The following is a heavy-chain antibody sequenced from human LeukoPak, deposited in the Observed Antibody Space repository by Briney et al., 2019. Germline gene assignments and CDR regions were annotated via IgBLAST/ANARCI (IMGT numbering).Heavy chain of an antibody. CDR1: GFTFSSYS. CDR3: ARMSRSSTTPYYMDV. V-gene: IGHV3-48*01. D-gene: IGHD2-2*01. J-gene: IGHJ6*03. CDR2: ISSSSSTI. Sequence: GGSLRLPCAATGFTFSSYSMNWVRQAPGKGLEWVSYISSSSSTIYYADSVKGRFTISRDNAKNSLYLQMNSLRAEDTAVYYCARMSRSSTTPYYMDVWGKGTTVTVSS.